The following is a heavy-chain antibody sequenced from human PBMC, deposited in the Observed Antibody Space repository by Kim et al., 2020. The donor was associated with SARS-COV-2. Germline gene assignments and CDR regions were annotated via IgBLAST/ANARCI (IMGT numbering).Heavy chain of an antibody. V-gene: IGHV1-69*13. D-gene: IGHD1-26*01. Sequence: SVKVSCKASGGTFSSYAISWVRQAPGQGLEWMGGIIPIFGTANYAQKFQGRVTITADESTSTAYMELSSLRSEDTAVYYCATLSGSYNDFDYWGQGTLVTVSS. CDR2: IIPIFGTA. CDR3: ATLSGSYNDFDY. J-gene: IGHJ4*02. CDR1: GGTFSSYA.